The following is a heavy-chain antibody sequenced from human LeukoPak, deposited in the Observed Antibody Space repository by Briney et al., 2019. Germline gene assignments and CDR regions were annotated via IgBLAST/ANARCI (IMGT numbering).Heavy chain of an antibody. CDR2: ISGSGGTT. CDR1: GFTFSSYA. J-gene: IGHJ3*02. V-gene: IGHV3-23*01. Sequence: PGGSLRLSCAASGFTFSSYAMSWVRQAPGKGLEWVSGISGSGGTTYYADSVKGRFTISRDNSKNTLYLQMNSLRAEDTAVYYCAREPIYGAEWNAFDIWGQGTMVTVSS. D-gene: IGHD4-17*01. CDR3: AREPIYGAEWNAFDI.